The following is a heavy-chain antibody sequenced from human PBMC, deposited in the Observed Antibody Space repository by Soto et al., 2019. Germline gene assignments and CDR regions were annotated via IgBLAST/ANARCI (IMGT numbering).Heavy chain of an antibody. CDR3: ARSGTYYDFWSGYYLADY. Sequence: QVQLVQSGAEVKKPGSSVKVSCKASGGTFTSYDINWVRQATGQGLEWMGWMNPNSGNTGYAQKFQGRVTMTRNTSISTAYMELSSLRSEDTAVYYCARSGTYYDFWSGYYLADYWGQGTLVTVSS. CDR1: GGTFTSYD. V-gene: IGHV1-8*01. J-gene: IGHJ4*02. D-gene: IGHD3-3*01. CDR2: MNPNSGNT.